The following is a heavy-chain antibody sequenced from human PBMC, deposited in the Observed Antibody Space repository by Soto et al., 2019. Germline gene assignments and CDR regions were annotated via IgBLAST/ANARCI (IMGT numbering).Heavy chain of an antibody. CDR3: GKYVPWFGELTGDY. V-gene: IGHV3-23*01. CDR2: ISGSGGST. J-gene: IGHJ4*02. Sequence: EVPLLESGGGLVQPGGSLRLSCAASGFTFSSYAMSWVRHAPGKGLEWVSAISGSGGSTYYADPVKGRFTISRDNSKNTLYLQMNSLRAVDTAVDYCGKYVPWFGELTGDYWGQGTLVTVSS. CDR1: GFTFSSYA. D-gene: IGHD3-10*01.